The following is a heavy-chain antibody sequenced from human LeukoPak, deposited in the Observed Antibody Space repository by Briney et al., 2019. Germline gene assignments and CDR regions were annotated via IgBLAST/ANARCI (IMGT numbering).Heavy chain of an antibody. CDR2: ISGSSGTI. Sequence: GGSLRLSCVASGVTFSSYSMNWVRQAPGKGQEWVSYISGSSGTIYYADSVKGRFTISRDNAKNSLYLQMNSLRAEDTAVYYCARRSEFGVLYYMDIWGKGTTVTVSS. J-gene: IGHJ6*03. V-gene: IGHV3-48*01. CDR1: GVTFSSYS. CDR3: ARRSEFGVLYYMDI. D-gene: IGHD3-16*01.